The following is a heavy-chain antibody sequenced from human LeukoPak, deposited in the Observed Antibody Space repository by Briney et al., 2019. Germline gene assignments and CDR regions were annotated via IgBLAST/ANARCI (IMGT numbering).Heavy chain of an antibody. CDR1: GYSFTSYW. J-gene: IGHJ3*02. D-gene: IGHD2-15*01. Sequence: GESLKISCKGSGYSFTSYWIGWVRQMPGQGLEWMGIIYPGDSDTRYSPSFQGQVTISADKSISTAYLQWSSLKASDTAMYYCARRDVVVVAARLGAFDIWGQGTMVTVSS. CDR2: IYPGDSDT. CDR3: ARRDVVVVAARLGAFDI. V-gene: IGHV5-51*01.